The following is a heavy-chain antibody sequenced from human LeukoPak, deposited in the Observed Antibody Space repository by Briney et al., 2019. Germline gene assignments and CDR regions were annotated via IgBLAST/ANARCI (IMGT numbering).Heavy chain of an antibody. V-gene: IGHV4-34*01. J-gene: IGHJ4*02. D-gene: IGHD5-12*01. CDR3: ARVDSGYDQRPDY. Sequence: PSETLSLTCAVYGGSFSGYYWSWIRQPPGKGLEWIGEINHSGSTNYNPSPKSRVTISVDTSKNQFSLKLSSVTAADTAVYYCARVDSGYDQRPDYWGQGTLVTVSS. CDR2: INHSGST. CDR1: GGSFSGYY.